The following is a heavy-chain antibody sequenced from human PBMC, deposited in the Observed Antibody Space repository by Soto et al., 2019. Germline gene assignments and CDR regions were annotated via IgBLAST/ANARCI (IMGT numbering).Heavy chain of an antibody. D-gene: IGHD6-19*01. CDR2: IIPIFGTA. J-gene: IGHJ4*02. V-gene: IGHV1-69*01. CDR1: GGTFSSYA. Sequence: QVQLVQSGAEVKKPGSSVKVACKASGGTFSSYAISWVRQAPGQGLEWMGGIIPIFGTANYAQKCQGRVTITADESKSTAYMELSSLRSEDTAVYYCARTAAVAVLTAHVYWGQGTLVTVSS. CDR3: ARTAAVAVLTAHVY.